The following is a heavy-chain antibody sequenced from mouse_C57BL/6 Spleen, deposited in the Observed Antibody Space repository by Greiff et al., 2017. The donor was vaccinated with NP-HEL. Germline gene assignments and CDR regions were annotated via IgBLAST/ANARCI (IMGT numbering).Heavy chain of an antibody. D-gene: IGHD1-1*01. J-gene: IGHJ2*01. CDR1: GYTFTSYW. CDR2: IYPSDSET. V-gene: IGHV1-61*01. Sequence: QVQLQQPGAELVRPGSSVKLSCKASGYTFTSYWMDWVKQRPGQGLEWIGNIYPSDSETHYNQKFKDKATLTVDKSSSTAYMQLSSLTSEDSAVYDCAREGAYYGSSYCDYWGQGTTLTVSS. CDR3: AREGAYYGSSYCDY.